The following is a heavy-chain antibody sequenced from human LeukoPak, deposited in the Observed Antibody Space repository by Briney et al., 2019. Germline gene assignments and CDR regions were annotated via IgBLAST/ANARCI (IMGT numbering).Heavy chain of an antibody. D-gene: IGHD3-22*01. V-gene: IGHV4-59*01. CDR3: AREKIGYYDGSGRGWFDP. CDR2: IYYSGST. Sequence: PSETLSLTCTVSGGSISGYYWSWIRQPPGKGLEWIGYIYYSGSTNYNPSLKSRVTISVDTSKNQFSLKLSSVTAADTAVYYCAREKIGYYDGSGRGWFDPWGQGTLVTVSS. J-gene: IGHJ5*02. CDR1: GGSISGYY.